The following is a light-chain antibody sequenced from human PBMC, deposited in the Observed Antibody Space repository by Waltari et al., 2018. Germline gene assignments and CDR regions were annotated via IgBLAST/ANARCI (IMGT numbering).Light chain of an antibody. CDR3: AVWDNSLNGVV. CDR2: GDN. V-gene: IGLV1-44*01. J-gene: IGLJ2*01. CDR1: SSNIGSNP. Sequence: QSVLTQPPSASGTPGQRVTLSCSGSSSNIGSNPVNWYQQLPRTAPSLLIYGDNRRPSGVPDRFSGSKSGTSASLAISGLQSEDEVDFYCAVWDNSLNGVVFGGGTKLTVL.